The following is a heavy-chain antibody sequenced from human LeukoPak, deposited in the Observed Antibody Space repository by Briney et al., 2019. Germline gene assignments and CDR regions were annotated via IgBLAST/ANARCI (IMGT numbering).Heavy chain of an antibody. J-gene: IGHJ6*03. D-gene: IGHD3-10*01. CDR3: ARDPFESGYYYYMDV. Sequence: ASVKVSCKASGYTFTSYYMHWVRQAPGQGLEWMGIINPSGGSTSYAQKFQGRVTMTRDTSTSTVYMELSSLRSEDTAVYYCARDPFESGYYYYMDVWGKGTTVTISS. V-gene: IGHV1-46*01. CDR1: GYTFTSYY. CDR2: INPSGGST.